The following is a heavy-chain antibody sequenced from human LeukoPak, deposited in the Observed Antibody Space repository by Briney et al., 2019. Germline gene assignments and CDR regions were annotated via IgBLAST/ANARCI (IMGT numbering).Heavy chain of an antibody. CDR1: GYTFTGYY. J-gene: IGHJ4*02. D-gene: IGHD3-22*01. CDR2: INGDNVNT. Sequence: GASVKVSCKASGYTFTGYYMHWVRQAPGQGLEWMGYINGDNVNTNYAQSFQGRVTMTTDTSTSTVYMELRSLRSDDTAVYYCARDRVKYYDSGGSSDYWGQGTLVTVSS. V-gene: IGHV1-18*04. CDR3: ARDRVKYYDSGGSSDY.